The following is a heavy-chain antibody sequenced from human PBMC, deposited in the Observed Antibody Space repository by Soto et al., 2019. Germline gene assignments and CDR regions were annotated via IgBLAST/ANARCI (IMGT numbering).Heavy chain of an antibody. J-gene: IGHJ4*02. V-gene: IGHV3-15*01. CDR3: TTDDPINRN. CDR2: IKIKTDGGTT. CDR1: GFTFSNAW. Sequence: PGGSLRLSCAASGFTFSNAWMSWVRQAPGKGLEWVGRIKIKTDGGTTDYGAPVKGRFTISRDDSKNTLYLQMNSLKTEDTAVYYCTTDDPINRNWGRGTLVTVSS.